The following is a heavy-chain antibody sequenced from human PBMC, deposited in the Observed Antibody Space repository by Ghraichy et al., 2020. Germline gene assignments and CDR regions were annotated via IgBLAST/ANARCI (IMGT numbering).Heavy chain of an antibody. Sequence: GESLKISCTASGFTLTNFVMSWVRQAPGKGLEWVSSISHNGADTNYADSVKGRFTIARDTSTNTVFLQMSSLRAEDTAIYYCAKSGTQFLEWGGYFDNWGRGTLVTVSS. V-gene: IGHV3-23*01. CDR2: ISHNGADT. J-gene: IGHJ4*02. D-gene: IGHD3-3*01. CDR3: AKSGTQFLEWGGYFDN. CDR1: GFTLTNFV.